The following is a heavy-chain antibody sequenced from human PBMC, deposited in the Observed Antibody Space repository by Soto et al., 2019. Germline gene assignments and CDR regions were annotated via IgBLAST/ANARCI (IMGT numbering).Heavy chain of an antibody. V-gene: IGHV3-53*01. CDR3: VSRIPSWVFDY. CDR1: GLSVSDNY. Sequence: GGSLRLSCGASGLSVSDNYMGWVRQAPGRGLEWVSVMYAGGDTHYADSVKGRFTISRDKSENTLYLQMNSLRDEDTGVYFCVSRIPSWVFDYWGLGTLVTVS. J-gene: IGHJ4*01. D-gene: IGHD2-21*01. CDR2: MYAGGDT.